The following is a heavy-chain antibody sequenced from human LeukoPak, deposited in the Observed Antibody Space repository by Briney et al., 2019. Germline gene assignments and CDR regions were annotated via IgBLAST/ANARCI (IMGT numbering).Heavy chain of an antibody. D-gene: IGHD5-18*01. Sequence: SETLSLTCTVSGGSISSGDYYWSWIRQPPGKGLEWIGRIYTSGSTNYNPSLKSRVTMSVDTSKNQFSLKLSSVTAADTAVYYCAREDTAMVRDNWFDPWGQGTLVTVSS. CDR2: IYTSGST. CDR1: GGSISSGDYY. J-gene: IGHJ5*02. V-gene: IGHV4-61*02. CDR3: AREDTAMVRDNWFDP.